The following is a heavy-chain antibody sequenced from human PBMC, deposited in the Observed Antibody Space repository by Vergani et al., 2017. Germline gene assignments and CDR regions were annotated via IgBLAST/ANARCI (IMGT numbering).Heavy chain of an antibody. CDR2: MNPNSGNT. CDR3: ARTNSSGYYWWFDP. V-gene: IGHV1-8*03. J-gene: IGHJ5*02. Sequence: QVQLVQSGAEVKKPGVSVKVSCKASGYTFTSYDINWVRQATGQGLEWMGWMNPNSGNTGYAQNVQGRVTITRNTSISTAYMELSSLRSEDTAVYYCARTNSSGYYWWFDPWGQGTLVTVSS. D-gene: IGHD3-22*01. CDR1: GYTFTSYD.